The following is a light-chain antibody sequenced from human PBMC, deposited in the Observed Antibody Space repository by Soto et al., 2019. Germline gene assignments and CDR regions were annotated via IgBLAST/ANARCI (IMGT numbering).Light chain of an antibody. CDR1: QSISSW. J-gene: IGKJ2*01. CDR3: QQYNSYLQYT. V-gene: IGKV1-5*01. Sequence: DIQMTQSPSTLSASVGDRVTITCRASQSISSWLAWYQQKPGKAPKLLIYDASSLESGVPSRFSCSGSGTEFTLTISSLQPDDFATYYCQQYNSYLQYTFGQGTKLKIK. CDR2: DAS.